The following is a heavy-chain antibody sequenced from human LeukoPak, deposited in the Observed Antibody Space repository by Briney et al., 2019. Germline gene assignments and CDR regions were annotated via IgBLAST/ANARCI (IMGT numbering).Heavy chain of an antibody. CDR2: IYPDDFTT. CDR3: ARPLLGSSLGGYGY. Sequence: GESLKISCKGSGYRFTSYWIGWVRQMPGKGLEWIGVIYPDDFTTIYSPSFQGQVTISADKSVTTAYLQWSSLKASDTAMYYCARPLLGSSLGGYGYWGQGTLVTVSS. CDR1: GYRFTSYW. J-gene: IGHJ4*02. D-gene: IGHD5-12*01. V-gene: IGHV5-51*01.